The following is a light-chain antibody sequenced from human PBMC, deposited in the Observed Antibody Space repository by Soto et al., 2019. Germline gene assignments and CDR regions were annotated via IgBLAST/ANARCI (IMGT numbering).Light chain of an antibody. J-gene: IGKJ4*01. CDR2: GAK. CDR3: QQYDNLPL. V-gene: IGKV1-33*01. Sequence: DIQMTQSPSFLSASVGDRVTITCRASQAISNYLNWYQQKPGKAPNLLIFGAKTLETGVPSRFSGSGSGTDFTFTINSLQPEDIATYYCQQYDNLPLFXGGTKVDIK. CDR1: QAISNY.